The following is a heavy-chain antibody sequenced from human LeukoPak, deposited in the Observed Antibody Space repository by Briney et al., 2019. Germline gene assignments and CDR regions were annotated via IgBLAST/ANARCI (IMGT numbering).Heavy chain of an antibody. CDR1: GGSFSGYY. D-gene: IGHD6-13*01. CDR3: ARVSSSWYGRAFDI. V-gene: IGHV4-34*01. CDR2: INHSGST. Sequence: PSETLSLTCAVYGGSFSGYYWSWIRQPPGKGLEWIGEINHSGSTNYSPSLKSRVTISVDTSKNQFSLKLSSVTAADTAVYYCARVSSSWYGRAFDIWGQGTMVTVSS. J-gene: IGHJ3*02.